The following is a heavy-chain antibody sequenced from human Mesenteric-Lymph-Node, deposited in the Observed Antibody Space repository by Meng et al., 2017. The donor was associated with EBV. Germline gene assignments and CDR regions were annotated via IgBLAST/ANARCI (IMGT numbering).Heavy chain of an antibody. V-gene: IGHV1-8*01. CDR3: AAGGADTDF. CDR1: GYTFTTYD. Sequence: VQAGAEVKRPWSSVKVSCKASGYTFTTYDINWVRQATGQGLEWMGWVNPNTGYTKFAEKFQGRVSMTRDTSISTAYLELSSLRSEDTAVYYCAAGGADTDFWGQGTLVTVSS. CDR2: VNPNTGYT. J-gene: IGHJ4*02. D-gene: IGHD3-16*01.